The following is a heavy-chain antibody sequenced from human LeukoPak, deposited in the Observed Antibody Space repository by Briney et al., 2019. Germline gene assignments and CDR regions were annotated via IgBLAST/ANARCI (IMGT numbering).Heavy chain of an antibody. D-gene: IGHD3-10*01. CDR3: ARDYPYYYGSGSFGSGMDV. CDR1: GYTFTSYG. J-gene: IGHJ6*02. CDR2: ISAHNGNT. Sequence: GASVKVSCKASGYTFTSYGISWVRQAPGQGLEWMGWISAHNGNTNYAQKLQGRVAMTTDTSTSTAYMELRSLRSDDTAVYYCARDYPYYYGSGSFGSGMDVWGQGTTVTVSS. V-gene: IGHV1-18*01.